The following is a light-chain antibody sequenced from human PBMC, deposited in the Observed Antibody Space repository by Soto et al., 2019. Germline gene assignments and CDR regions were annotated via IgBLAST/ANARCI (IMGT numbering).Light chain of an antibody. J-gene: IGLJ3*02. V-gene: IGLV1-51*02. CDR3: GTWDSSLSDAV. Sequence: QSVLTQPPSVSAAPGQKVTISCSGRSSNIGNNYVSWYRQLPGTAPQHVIYENNKRPSGIPDRLSGSKSGTSATLDITGLQTGDEADYYCGTWDSSLSDAVFGGGTKLTVL. CDR2: ENN. CDR1: SSNIGNNY.